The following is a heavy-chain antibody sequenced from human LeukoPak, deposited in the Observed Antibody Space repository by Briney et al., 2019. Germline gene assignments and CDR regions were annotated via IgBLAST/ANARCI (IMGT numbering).Heavy chain of an antibody. V-gene: IGHV3-13*01. CDR2: IVTAGDT. CDR1: GFTFSSYD. Sequence: QPGGSLRLSCAASGFTFSSYDMHWVRQATGKGLEWVSAIVTAGDTYYPGSVKGRFTISRENAKNSLYLQMNSLRAGDTAVCYCARRAGYRSGGSCLPDWYFDLWGRGTLVTVSS. J-gene: IGHJ2*01. CDR3: ARRAGYRSGGSCLPDWYFDL. D-gene: IGHD2-15*01.